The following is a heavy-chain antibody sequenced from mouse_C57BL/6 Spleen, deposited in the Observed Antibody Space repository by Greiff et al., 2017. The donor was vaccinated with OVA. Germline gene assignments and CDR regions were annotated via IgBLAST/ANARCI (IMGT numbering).Heavy chain of an antibody. CDR2: LWSGGRT. CDR3: ASYSNYVWFAY. V-gene: IGHV2-2*01. D-gene: IGHD2-5*01. CDR1: GFSLTSYG. Sequence: QVQLKQSGPGLVQPSQSLSITCTVSGFSLTSYGVHWVRQSPGKGLEWLGVLWSGGRTDYNAAFISRLSISKDNSKSQVFFKMNSLQADDTAIYYCASYSNYVWFAYWGQGTLVTVSA. J-gene: IGHJ3*01.